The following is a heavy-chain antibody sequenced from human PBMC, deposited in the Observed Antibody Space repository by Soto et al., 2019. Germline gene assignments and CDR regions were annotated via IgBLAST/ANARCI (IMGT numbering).Heavy chain of an antibody. D-gene: IGHD6-6*01. CDR2: VYANGHT. CDR1: GGSISSFY. V-gene: IGHV4-4*07. J-gene: IGHJ3*02. Sequence: QVQLQESGPGLLKPSETLSLSCSVSGGSISSFYWNWIRQPAGKGLEWIGRVYANGHTNYNPSLQSRVTFSVDMSKSQSSLRLTSVIAADTAIYYCARSPSTSSIGTFDIWGQGTIVTVSS. CDR3: ARSPSTSSIGTFDI.